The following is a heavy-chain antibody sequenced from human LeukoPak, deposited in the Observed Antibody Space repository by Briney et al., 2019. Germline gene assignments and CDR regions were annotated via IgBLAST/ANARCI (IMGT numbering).Heavy chain of an antibody. CDR1: GYTFTSYG. CDR2: ISAYNGNT. Sequence: ASVKVSCKASGYTFTSYGISWVRQAPGQGLEWMGWISAYNGNTNYAQKLQGRVTMTTDTSTSTAYMELRSLRSDDTAVYYCARAGYDILTGYYVYWGQGTLVTVSS. CDR3: ARAGYDILTGYYVY. D-gene: IGHD3-9*01. J-gene: IGHJ4*02. V-gene: IGHV1-18*01.